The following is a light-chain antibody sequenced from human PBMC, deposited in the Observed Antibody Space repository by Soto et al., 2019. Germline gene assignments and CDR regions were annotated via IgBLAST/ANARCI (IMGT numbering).Light chain of an antibody. CDR3: QQYGSSPPYT. CDR1: QSVSSSY. V-gene: IGKV3-20*01. Sequence: EIVLTQSPGTLSLSPGERATLSCRASQSVSSSYLAWSQQKPGQAPRLLIYGASSRATGIPDRFSGSESGTDFTLTISRLELEDFAVYYCQQYGSSPPYTFGQGTKLEIK. J-gene: IGKJ2*01. CDR2: GAS.